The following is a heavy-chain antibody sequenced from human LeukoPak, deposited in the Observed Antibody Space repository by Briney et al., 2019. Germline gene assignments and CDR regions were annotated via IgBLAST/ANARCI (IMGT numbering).Heavy chain of an antibody. CDR2: ISCSGGST. Sequence: GGSLRLSCAASGFTFSSYAMSWVRQAPGKGLEWVSAISCSGGSTYYADSVKGRFTISRDNSKNTLYLQMNSLRAEDTAVYYCAKGPGAVVVPAAMGWDDYWGKGTLVTVSS. J-gene: IGHJ4*02. CDR3: AKGPGAVVVPAAMGWDDY. CDR1: GFTFSSYA. V-gene: IGHV3-23*01. D-gene: IGHD2-2*01.